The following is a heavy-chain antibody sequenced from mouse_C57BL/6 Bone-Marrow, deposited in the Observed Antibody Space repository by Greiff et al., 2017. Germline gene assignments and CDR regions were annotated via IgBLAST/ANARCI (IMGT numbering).Heavy chain of an antibody. Sequence: DVKLVESEGGLVQPGSSMKLSCTASGFTFSDYYMAWVRQVPEKGLEWVANINYDGSSTYYLDSLKSRFIISRDNAKNILYLQMSSLKSEDTATYYCAREVYYYGSSWWYFDVWGTGTTVTVSS. CDR3: AREVYYYGSSWWYFDV. J-gene: IGHJ1*03. CDR1: GFTFSDYY. V-gene: IGHV5-16*01. D-gene: IGHD1-1*01. CDR2: INYDGSST.